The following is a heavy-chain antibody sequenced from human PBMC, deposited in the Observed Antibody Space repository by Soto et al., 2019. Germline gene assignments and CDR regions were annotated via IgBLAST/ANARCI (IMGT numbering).Heavy chain of an antibody. CDR1: GDSISSVNW. Sequence: SSETLSLTCGVSGDSISSVNWWSWVRQSPGKGLEWIGEIYHSGSTNFNPSLQSRVTMSVDKSKNEFSLQLTSVTAADAAVYYCATFSGFFTISPFDAWGQGMLVTVSS. J-gene: IGHJ5*02. V-gene: IGHV4-4*02. CDR2: IYHSGST. D-gene: IGHD2-8*01. CDR3: ATFSGFFTISPFDA.